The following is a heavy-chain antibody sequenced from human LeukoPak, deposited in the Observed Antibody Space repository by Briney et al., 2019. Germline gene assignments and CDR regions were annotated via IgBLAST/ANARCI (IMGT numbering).Heavy chain of an antibody. D-gene: IGHD5-24*01. Sequence: GGSLRLSCAASGFTFSNAWMSWVRQAPGKGLEWVGRIKTKTDGGTTDYSAPVKRRFTISRDDSKNTLYLEMNRLKVEDTAVYYCATDKNYLDYWGQGTLVTVSS. CDR2: IKTKTDGGTT. V-gene: IGHV3-15*01. CDR1: GFTFSNAW. J-gene: IGHJ4*02. CDR3: ATDKNYLDY.